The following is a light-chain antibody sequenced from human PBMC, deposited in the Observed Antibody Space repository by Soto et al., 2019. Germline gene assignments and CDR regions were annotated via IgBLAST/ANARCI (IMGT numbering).Light chain of an antibody. CDR1: QSVYSN. V-gene: IGKV3-15*01. Sequence: EIVMTQSPATLSVSPGERATLSCRASQSVYSNLAWYKQKPGQAPRLLIFGASTEAAGISARFSGSGSGTEFTLTISSLQSADFAVYYCQKYHNWPWTFGQGTEVDIK. CDR3: QKYHNWPWT. CDR2: GAS. J-gene: IGKJ1*01.